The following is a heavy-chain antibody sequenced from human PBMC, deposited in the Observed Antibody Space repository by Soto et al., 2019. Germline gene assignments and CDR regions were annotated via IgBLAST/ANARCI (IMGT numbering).Heavy chain of an antibody. J-gene: IGHJ5*02. Sequence: PSETLSLTCSVSGGSISSGYYYWSWIRQHPGKGLEWIGNIYYSGSTYYNPSLKSRVTITVDRSKNQFSLKLSSVTAADTAVYYCARVRAAAGTNWFDPWGQGTLVTVSS. D-gene: IGHD6-13*01. CDR2: IYYSGST. CDR1: GGSISSGYYY. CDR3: ARVRAAAGTNWFDP. V-gene: IGHV4-30-4*01.